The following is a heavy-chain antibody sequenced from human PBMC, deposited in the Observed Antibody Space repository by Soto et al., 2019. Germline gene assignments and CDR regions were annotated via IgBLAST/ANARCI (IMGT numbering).Heavy chain of an antibody. CDR2: VHISGHS. CDR3: ARVRQGCSANNCYFDP. V-gene: IGHV4-4*02. Sequence: QVHLQESGPGLVAPSGTLSLTCTLSGGSXXAPDWWXWVRQSPDKGLEWIAEVHISGHSNYNPSLRSRVSVSIDSSKNQFYLNLNSVTAADTAIYYXARVRQGCSANNCYFDPWGQGTQVTISS. D-gene: IGHD1-1*01. CDR1: GGSXXAPDW. J-gene: IGHJ5*01.